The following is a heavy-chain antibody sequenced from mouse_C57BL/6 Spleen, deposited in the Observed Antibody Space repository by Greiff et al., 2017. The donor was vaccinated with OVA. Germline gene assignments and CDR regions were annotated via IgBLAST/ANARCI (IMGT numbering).Heavy chain of an antibody. D-gene: IGHD2-5*01. CDR3: ARREDSNYSYAIDY. CDR1: GFSLSTSGMG. V-gene: IGHV8-12*01. Sequence: QVTLKESGPGILQSSQTLSLTCSFSGFSLSTSGMGVSWIRQPSGKGLEWLAHIYWDDDKRYNPSLKSRLTISTDTSRNQVFLKITSVDTADTATYYCARREDSNYSYAIDYWGQGTSVTVSS. J-gene: IGHJ4*01. CDR2: IYWDDDK.